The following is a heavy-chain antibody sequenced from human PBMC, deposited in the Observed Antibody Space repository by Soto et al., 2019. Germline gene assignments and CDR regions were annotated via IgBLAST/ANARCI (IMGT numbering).Heavy chain of an antibody. J-gene: IGHJ3*02. CDR1: GFTFSSYS. CDR3: ARDTYGDYDAFDI. D-gene: IGHD4-17*01. Sequence: GGSLRLSCAASGFTFSSYSMNWVRQAPGKGLEWVSYISSSSSTIYYADSVKGRFTISRDNAKNSLYLQMNSLRAEDTALYYCARDTYGDYDAFDIWGQGTMVTVSS. CDR2: ISSSSSTI. V-gene: IGHV3-48*01.